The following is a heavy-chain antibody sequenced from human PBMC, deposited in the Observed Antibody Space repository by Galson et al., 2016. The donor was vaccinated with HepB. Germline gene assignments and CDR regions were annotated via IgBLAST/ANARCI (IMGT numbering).Heavy chain of an antibody. J-gene: IGHJ4*02. V-gene: IGHV3-23*01. CDR1: GFTFSNFA. CDR3: Y. Sequence: SLRLSCAASGFTFSNFAMSWVRQAPGKGLEWVSAISGSGLGTHYVDYVQGRFTISRDNSKNTLYLQMNSLRAEDTAVYFDYWGQGTLVTVSS. CDR2: ISGSGLGT.